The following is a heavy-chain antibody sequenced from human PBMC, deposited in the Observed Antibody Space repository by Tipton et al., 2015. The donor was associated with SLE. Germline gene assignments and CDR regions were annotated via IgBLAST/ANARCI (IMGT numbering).Heavy chain of an antibody. D-gene: IGHD3-10*01. CDR2: IYHSESS. Sequence: TLSLTCIFSFFSISNYYWSWIRQPPGKRLEWIGDIYHSESSNYNPSLQSRVTLSVDTSKNQFSLKLNSVTAADTAMYYCARHGSGRIGDSEDWGQGTLVTVSS. J-gene: IGHJ4*02. CDR1: FFSISNYY. V-gene: IGHV4-59*01. CDR3: ARHGSGRIGDSED.